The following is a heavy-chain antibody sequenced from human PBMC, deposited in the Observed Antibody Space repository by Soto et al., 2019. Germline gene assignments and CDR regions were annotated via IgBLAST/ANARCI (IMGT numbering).Heavy chain of an antibody. CDR2: ISGSGGST. D-gene: IGHD3-3*01. Sequence: GGSLRLSCAASGFTFSSYAMSWVRQAPGKGLEWVSAISGSGGSTYYADSVKGRFTISRDNSKNTLYLQMNSLRAEDTAVYYCAKLHGALYDFWSGYYMAYWGQGTLVTVSS. CDR1: GFTFSSYA. CDR3: AKLHGALYDFWSGYYMAY. J-gene: IGHJ4*02. V-gene: IGHV3-23*01.